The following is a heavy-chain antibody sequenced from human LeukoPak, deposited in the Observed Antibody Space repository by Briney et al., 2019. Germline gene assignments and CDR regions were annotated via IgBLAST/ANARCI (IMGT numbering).Heavy chain of an antibody. CDR1: GFTFSSYA. CDR2: INSDGSST. CDR3: ARDYGRSRDYGMDV. J-gene: IGHJ6*02. V-gene: IGHV3-74*01. Sequence: GGSLRLSCVASGFTFSSYAMHWVRQAPGKGLVWVSRINSDGSSTTYADSVKGRFTISRDNAKNTLYLQMNSLRAEDTAVYYCARDYGRSRDYGMDVWGQGTTVTVSS. D-gene: IGHD3-10*01.